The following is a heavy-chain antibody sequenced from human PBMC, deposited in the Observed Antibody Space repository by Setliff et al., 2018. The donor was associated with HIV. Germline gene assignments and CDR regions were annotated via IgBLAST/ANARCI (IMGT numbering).Heavy chain of an antibody. Sequence: GGSLRLSCAASGYTFSSYWMAWVRQCPGKGLEWVANIQQHGSEIHYVASVKGRFTISRDNAKSTVYLQMGSLSADDTAVYYCARGGFNHAFDIWGQGTMVTVSS. CDR3: ARGGFNHAFDI. J-gene: IGHJ3*02. CDR1: GYTFSSYW. D-gene: IGHD2-15*01. CDR2: IQQHGSEI. V-gene: IGHV3-7*02.